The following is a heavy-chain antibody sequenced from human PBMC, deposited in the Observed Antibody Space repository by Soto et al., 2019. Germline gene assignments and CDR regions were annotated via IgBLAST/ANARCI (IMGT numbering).Heavy chain of an antibody. D-gene: IGHD5-12*01. CDR2: IIPIFGTA. CDR1: GGTFSSYA. V-gene: IGHV1-69*12. J-gene: IGHJ3*02. CDR3: AREIVATKVACDI. Sequence: QVQLVQSGAEVKKPGSSVKVSCKASGGTFSSYAISWVRQAPGQGLEWMGGIIPIFGTANYAQKFQGRVTITADESTSNAYMELSSLRSDDTAVYYCAREIVATKVACDIWGQGTMVTVSS.